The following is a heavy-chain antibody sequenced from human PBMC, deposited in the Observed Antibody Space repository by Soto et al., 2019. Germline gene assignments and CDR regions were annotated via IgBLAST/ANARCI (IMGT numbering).Heavy chain of an antibody. CDR3: ARDRIQLWVEAYYYYYGMDV. J-gene: IGHJ6*02. CDR2: IYYSGST. V-gene: IGHV4-30-4*01. CDR1: GGSISSGDYY. D-gene: IGHD5-18*01. Sequence: PSETLSLTCTVSGGSISSGDYYWSWIRQPPGKGLEWIGYIYYSGSTYYNPSLKSRVTISVDTSKNQFSLKLSSVTAADTAVYYCARDRIQLWVEAYYYYYGMDVWGQGTTVTVSS.